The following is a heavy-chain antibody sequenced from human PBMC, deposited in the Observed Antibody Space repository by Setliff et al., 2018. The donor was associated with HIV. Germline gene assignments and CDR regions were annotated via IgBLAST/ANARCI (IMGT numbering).Heavy chain of an antibody. J-gene: IGHJ4*02. CDR1: GYIFLGYD. V-gene: IGHV1-18*04. D-gene: IGHD3-16*02. Sequence: ASVKVSCKASGYIFLGYDISWVRQAPGQGLEWTGWIDVNKGNTNYAEKFQGRVTLTTDTSTNTAYMEVRSLTSDDTAVYYCVRDGIIRTTRVFDYWGQGTLVTVSS. CDR2: IDVNKGNT. CDR3: VRDGIIRTTRVFDY.